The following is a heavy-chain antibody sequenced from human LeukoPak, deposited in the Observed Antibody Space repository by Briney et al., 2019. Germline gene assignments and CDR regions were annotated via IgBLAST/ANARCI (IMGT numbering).Heavy chain of an antibody. D-gene: IGHD4-23*01. Sequence: ASVNVSCKASGFTFSRSAIQWVRQARGQRLEWIGWIGVADSNTNYAENVQERVTISRDMSTSTAYMELGSLTSEDTAVYYCAAEIYGGNSDCCAFDIWGQGTMVTVSS. CDR3: AAEIYGGNSDCCAFDI. J-gene: IGHJ3*02. CDR2: IGVADSNT. V-gene: IGHV1-58*02. CDR1: GFTFSRSA.